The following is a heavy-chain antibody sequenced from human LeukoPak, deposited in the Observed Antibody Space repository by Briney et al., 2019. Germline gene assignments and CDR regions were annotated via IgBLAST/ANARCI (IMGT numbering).Heavy chain of an antibody. V-gene: IGHV4-34*01. J-gene: IGHJ4*02. Sequence: SETLSLTCAVYGGSWVDYYCSWLRQPPGKGLEWIGEIHPSGIFYYNSSLLSRVTISIDTSKSQFSLRLTSVTAADTAFYYCARGRDRSKAGDHWGQGSLVTVSS. D-gene: IGHD5-24*01. CDR2: IHPSGIF. CDR1: GGSWVDYY. CDR3: ARGRDRSKAGDH.